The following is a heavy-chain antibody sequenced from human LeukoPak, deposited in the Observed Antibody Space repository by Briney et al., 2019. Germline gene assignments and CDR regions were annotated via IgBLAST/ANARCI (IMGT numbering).Heavy chain of an antibody. CDR2: IKGDGSEK. V-gene: IGHV3-7*01. CDR3: AKHARDYFDY. CDR1: GFTFSDYW. J-gene: IGHJ4*02. Sequence: GGSLRLSCAASGFTFSDYWMTWVRQAPGKGLEWVANIKGDGSEKYYVDSVKGRFTISRDNAKNSLYLQMNSLRAEDTAVYYCAKHARDYFDYWGQGTLVTVSS.